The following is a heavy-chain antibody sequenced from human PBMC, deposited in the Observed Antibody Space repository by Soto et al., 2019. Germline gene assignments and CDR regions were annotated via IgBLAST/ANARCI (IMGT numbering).Heavy chain of an antibody. Sequence: GSGPTLVNPTQTLTLTCTFSGFSLSTRGVGVGWTRQPPGKALEWLALIYWDDDKRYSPSLKSRLTIIKDTPKNHVVLIMTNMDPVGTATYYCAHTDIRYFHYWGQGTLVTVSS. J-gene: IGHJ4*02. D-gene: IGHD3-9*01. CDR3: AHTDIRYFHY. CDR1: GFSLSTRGVG. CDR2: IYWDDDK. V-gene: IGHV2-5*02.